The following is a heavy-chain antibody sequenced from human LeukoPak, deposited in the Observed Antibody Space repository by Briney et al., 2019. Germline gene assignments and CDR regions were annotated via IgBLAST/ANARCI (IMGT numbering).Heavy chain of an antibody. CDR2: ISAYNGNT. D-gene: IGHD4-23*01. CDR1: GYTFTSYG. V-gene: IGHV1-18*01. CDR3: ARDNSVEDTAWWFDP. J-gene: IGHJ5*02. Sequence: ASVKVSCKASGYTFTSYGISWVRQAPWQGLEWMGWISAYNGNTNYAQKLQGRVTMTTDTSTSTAYMELRSLRSDDTAVYYCARDNSVEDTAWWFDPWGQGTLVTVSS.